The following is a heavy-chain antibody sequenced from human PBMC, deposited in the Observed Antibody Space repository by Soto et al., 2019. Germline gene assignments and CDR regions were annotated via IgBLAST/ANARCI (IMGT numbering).Heavy chain of an antibody. D-gene: IGHD2-21*02. CDR2: IYYSGST. CDR1: GGSISSGGYY. J-gene: IGHJ2*01. Sequence: QVQLQESGPGLVKPSQTLSLTCTVSGGSISSGGYYWSWIRQHPGKGLEWIGYIYYSGSTYYNPPPKSRVTIPVDTSKNQFSLKLSSVTAAATAVYYCAREGGIYCGGDCYYWHFDLWGRGTLVTVSS. CDR3: AREGGIYCGGDCYYWHFDL. V-gene: IGHV4-31*03.